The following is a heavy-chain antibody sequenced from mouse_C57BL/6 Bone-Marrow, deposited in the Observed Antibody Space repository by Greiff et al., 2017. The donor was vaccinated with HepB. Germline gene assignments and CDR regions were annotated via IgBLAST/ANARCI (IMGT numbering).Heavy chain of an antibody. Sequence: QVQLQQPGTELVKPGASVKLSCKASGYTFTSYWMHWVKQRPGQGLEWIGNINPSNGGTNYNEKFKSKATLTVDKSSSTAYMQLSSLTSEDSAVYYCARYGTTVGVSHYFDYWGQGTTLTVSS. CDR3: ARYGTTVGVSHYFDY. D-gene: IGHD1-1*01. V-gene: IGHV1-53*01. CDR1: GYTFTSYW. CDR2: INPSNGGT. J-gene: IGHJ2*01.